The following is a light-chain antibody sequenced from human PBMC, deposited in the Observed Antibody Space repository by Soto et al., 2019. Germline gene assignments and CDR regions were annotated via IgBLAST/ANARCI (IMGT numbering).Light chain of an antibody. CDR1: SSDVGGYNY. V-gene: IGLV2-14*01. J-gene: IGLJ2*01. CDR2: EVS. CDR3: TSKTSSTYVV. Sequence: QSALTQPASVSGSPGQSITISFTGTSSDVGGYNYVSWYQQHPGNAPKLMIYEVSNRPSGVSNRFSGFKSGNTASLTISGFQAEDEADYSCTSKTSSTYVVFGGGTKLTVL.